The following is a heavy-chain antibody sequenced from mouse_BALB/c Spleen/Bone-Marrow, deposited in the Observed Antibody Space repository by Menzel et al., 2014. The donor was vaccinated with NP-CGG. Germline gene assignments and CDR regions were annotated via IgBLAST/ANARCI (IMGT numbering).Heavy chain of an antibody. D-gene: IGHD1-1*01. CDR1: GYTFTEYI. CDR3: ARHEDYGSSYYYAMDY. CDR2: FYPGSGSI. V-gene: IGHV1-62-2*01. J-gene: IGHJ4*01. Sequence: QVQLQQSGAELVKPGASVKLSCGASGYTFTEYIIHWVKQRSGQGLEWIGWFYPGSGSIKYNEKFKDKATLTADKSSSTVYMELSRLTSEDSAVYFCARHEDYGSSYYYAMDYWGQGTSVTVSS.